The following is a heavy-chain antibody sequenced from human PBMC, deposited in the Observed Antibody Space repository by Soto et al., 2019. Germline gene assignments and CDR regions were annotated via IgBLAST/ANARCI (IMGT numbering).Heavy chain of an antibody. CDR2: ISAGGSNT. CDR3: AKEYSTSFDY. Sequence: PGESLRLSCAASGFTFSNYAMNWVRQAPGKGLEWVSAISAGGSNTDYADSVKGRFTISSDNSKNTLYLQMNSLRAEDTAVYYCAKEYSTSFDYWGQGTLVTVSS. V-gene: IGHV3-23*01. CDR1: GFTFSNYA. J-gene: IGHJ4*02. D-gene: IGHD6-6*01.